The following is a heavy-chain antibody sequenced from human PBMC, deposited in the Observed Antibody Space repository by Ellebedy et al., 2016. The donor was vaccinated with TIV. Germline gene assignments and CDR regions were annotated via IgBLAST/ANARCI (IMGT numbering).Heavy chain of an antibody. Sequence: PGGSLRLSCAASGFTFSSYSMTWVRQAPGKGLEWVSSISGSSDYIYYAGSVKGRFTISRDNAKNSLYLQMNSLRAEDTAVYYCAMIDGFDIWGQGTMVTVSS. V-gene: IGHV3-21*01. CDR3: AMIDGFDI. J-gene: IGHJ3*02. CDR1: GFTFSSYS. CDR2: ISGSSDYI.